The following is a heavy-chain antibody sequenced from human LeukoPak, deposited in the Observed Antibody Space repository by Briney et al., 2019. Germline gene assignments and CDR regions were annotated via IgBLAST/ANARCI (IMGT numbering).Heavy chain of an antibody. V-gene: IGHV3-11*01. Sequence: GGSLRLSCAASGFTFSDYYMSWIRQAPGKGLEWVSYISSSGSTIYYADSVMGRFTISRDNAKNSLYLQMNSLRAEDTAVYYCARVGQLWFYYYYYMDVWGKGTTVTVSS. CDR2: ISSSGSTI. CDR3: ARVGQLWFYYYYYMDV. D-gene: IGHD5-18*01. J-gene: IGHJ6*03. CDR1: GFTFSDYY.